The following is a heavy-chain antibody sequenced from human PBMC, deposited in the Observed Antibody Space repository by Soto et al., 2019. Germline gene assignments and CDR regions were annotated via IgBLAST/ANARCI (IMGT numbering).Heavy chain of an antibody. CDR3: ARFNWYFDL. V-gene: IGHV4-59*08. J-gene: IGHJ2*01. CDR2: IYYGGST. Sequence: QVQLQESGPGLVKPSETLSLTCTVSGGSISSYYWSWIRQPPGKGLEWIGYIYYGGSTNYNPSLKSRVTISVDTSKNQFSLKLSSVTAADTAVYYCARFNWYFDLWGRGTLVTVSS. CDR1: GGSISSYY.